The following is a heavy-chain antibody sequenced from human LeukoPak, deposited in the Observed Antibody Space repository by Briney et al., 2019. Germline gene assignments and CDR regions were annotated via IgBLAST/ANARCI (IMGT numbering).Heavy chain of an antibody. V-gene: IGHV4-30-4*02. CDR3: YRERTGYYYDSSGYYFNWFDP. Sequence: SETLSLTCTVSGGSISSCDYYWSWIRQPPGKGLEWIGYIYYSGSTYYNPSLKSRVTISVDTSKNQFSLKLSSVAAAATAGYFYYRERTGYYYDSSGYYFNWFDPWGQGTLVTVSS. J-gene: IGHJ5*02. D-gene: IGHD3-22*01. CDR2: IYYSGST. CDR1: GGSISSCDYY.